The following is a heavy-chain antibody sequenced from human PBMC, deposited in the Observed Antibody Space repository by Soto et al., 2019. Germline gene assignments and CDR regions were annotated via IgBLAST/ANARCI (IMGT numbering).Heavy chain of an antibody. V-gene: IGHV1-18*01. CDR1: GYTFTSYG. J-gene: IGHJ2*01. Sequence: ASVKFSCKASGYTFTSYGISWVRQAPGQGLEWMGWISAYNGNTNYAQKLQGRVTMTTDTSTCTAYMELRSLRSDDTAVYYCARATEPLYWYFDLWGRGTLVTVSS. CDR3: ARATEPLYWYFDL. D-gene: IGHD1-1*01. CDR2: ISAYNGNT.